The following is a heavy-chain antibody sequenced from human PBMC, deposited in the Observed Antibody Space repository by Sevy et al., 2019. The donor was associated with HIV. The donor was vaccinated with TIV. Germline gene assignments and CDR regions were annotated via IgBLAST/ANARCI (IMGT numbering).Heavy chain of an antibody. V-gene: IGHV3-30*03. Sequence: GGSLRLSCEASAFTFSTYAMHWVRQAPGKGLEWVAVISYDGSHKYYADSVKGRFTISRDDSKSSLYLQMNTLRAEDTAVYYCARDAGYSVNWYPRFDPWGQGTLVTVSS. CDR3: ARDAGYSVNWYPRFDP. CDR2: ISYDGSHK. D-gene: IGHD6-13*01. J-gene: IGHJ5*02. CDR1: AFTFSTYA.